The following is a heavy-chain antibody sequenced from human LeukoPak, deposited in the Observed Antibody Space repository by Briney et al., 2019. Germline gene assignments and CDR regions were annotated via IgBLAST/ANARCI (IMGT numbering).Heavy chain of an antibody. J-gene: IGHJ5*02. V-gene: IGHV4-34*01. CDR1: GGSFSGYY. Sequence: SETLSLTCAVYGGSFSGYYWSWIRQPPGKGLEWIGEINHSGSTNYNPSLESRVTISVDTSKNQFSLKLSSVTAADTAVYYCARGIPFDPWGQGTLVTVSS. CDR2: INHSGST. CDR3: ARGIPFDP.